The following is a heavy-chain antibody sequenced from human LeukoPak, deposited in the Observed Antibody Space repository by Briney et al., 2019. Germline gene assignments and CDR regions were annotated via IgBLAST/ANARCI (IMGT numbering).Heavy chain of an antibody. V-gene: IGHV3-23*01. D-gene: IGHD4-17*01. CDR2: ISDSGDRT. Sequence: GESLGPSCTASGFPFRSFPMVWVRQSPGKGPEAVSTISDSGDRTYSAKSVKGPFSIPRDNSKNTLHLQMNSLRAEDTAVYYCAKVMTTAPYYWYGMDVWGQGTTVIVSS. CDR3: AKVMTTAPYYWYGMDV. CDR1: GFPFRSFP. J-gene: IGHJ6*02.